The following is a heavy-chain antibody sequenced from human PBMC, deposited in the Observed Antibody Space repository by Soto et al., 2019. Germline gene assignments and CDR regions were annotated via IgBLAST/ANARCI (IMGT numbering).Heavy chain of an antibody. Sequence: EVQVVESGGGLVQPGRSLRLSCAASGFTFDDYAMHWVRQAPGKGLEWVSGISWNSGSIGYADSVKGRFTISRDNAKNSLYLQMNSLRPDDMALYYCAKGGVWSLDVWGQGTTVTVSS. CDR1: GFTFDDYA. CDR2: ISWNSGSI. J-gene: IGHJ6*02. CDR3: AKGGVWSLDV. V-gene: IGHV3-9*03. D-gene: IGHD3-10*01.